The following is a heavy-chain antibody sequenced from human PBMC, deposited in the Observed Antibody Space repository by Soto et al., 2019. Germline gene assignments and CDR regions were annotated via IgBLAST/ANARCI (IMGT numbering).Heavy chain of an antibody. Sequence: ASVKVSCKASGYTFTSYAMHWVRQAPGQRLEWMGWINAGNGNTKYSQKFQGRVTITRDTSASTAYMELSSLRSEDTAVYYCARDSPPITMVRGVNAFDIWGQGTMVTVSS. CDR3: ARDSPPITMVRGVNAFDI. V-gene: IGHV1-3*01. CDR2: INAGNGNT. CDR1: GYTFTSYA. J-gene: IGHJ3*02. D-gene: IGHD3-10*01.